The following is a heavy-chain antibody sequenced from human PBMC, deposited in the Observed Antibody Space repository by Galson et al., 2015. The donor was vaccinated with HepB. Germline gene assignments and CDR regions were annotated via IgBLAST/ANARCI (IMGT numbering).Heavy chain of an antibody. CDR1: GFTFSSYG. CDR3: AKDHCSSTSCYIRGYFDY. CDR2: ISYDGSNK. V-gene: IGHV3-30*18. D-gene: IGHD2-2*02. J-gene: IGHJ4*02. Sequence: SLRLSCAASGFTFSSYGMHWVRQAPGKGLEWVAVISYDGSNKYYADSVKGRFTISRDNSKNTLYLQMNSLRAEDTAVYYCAKDHCSSTSCYIRGYFDYWGQGTLVTVSS.